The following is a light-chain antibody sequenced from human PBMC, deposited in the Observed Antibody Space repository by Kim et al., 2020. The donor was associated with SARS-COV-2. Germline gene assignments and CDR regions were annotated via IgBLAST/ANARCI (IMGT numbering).Light chain of an antibody. CDR1: RGIHVDIYS. V-gene: IGLV5-39*01. Sequence: FPCTVHRGIHVDIYSIFRYQQKPGTLPRYLLRYKSDSNKEQGSGVPSRFSGSKDASTNAGLLLISGLQSEDEADYYCAIWYSNTRVFGGGTQLTVL. CDR3: AIWYSNTRV. CDR2: YKSDSNK. J-gene: IGLJ3*02.